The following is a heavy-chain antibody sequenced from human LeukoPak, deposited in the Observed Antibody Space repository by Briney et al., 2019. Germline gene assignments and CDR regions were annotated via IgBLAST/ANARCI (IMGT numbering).Heavy chain of an antibody. CDR3: ARGVAALGWFDP. V-gene: IGHV3-74*01. J-gene: IGHJ5*02. CDR2: INSEGSST. D-gene: IGHD2-15*01. Sequence: GGSLRLSCVASGFTFSSYWMHWVSQVPGKGLVWVSRINSEGSSTSYADSVTGRFTISRDNAKNTLYLQMNSLRVEDMAVYYCARGVAALGWFDPWGQGTLVTVSS. CDR1: GFTFSSYW.